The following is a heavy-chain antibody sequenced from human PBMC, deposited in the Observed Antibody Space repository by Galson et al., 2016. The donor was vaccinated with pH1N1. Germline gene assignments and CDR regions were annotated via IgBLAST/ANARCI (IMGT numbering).Heavy chain of an antibody. CDR2: ISYDGRQK. Sequence: SLRLSCAASGFTLDNHAMHWVRQAPGKGLEWVAVISYDGRQKEYADYAKGRFTISRDNSKNTVSLQLNSLRSDDTAIYYCARDPKWTTWVGPFDYWGQGTLGTVSS. J-gene: IGHJ4*02. CDR3: ARDPKWTTWVGPFDY. D-gene: IGHD2/OR15-2a*01. V-gene: IGHV3-30*14. CDR1: GFTLDNHA.